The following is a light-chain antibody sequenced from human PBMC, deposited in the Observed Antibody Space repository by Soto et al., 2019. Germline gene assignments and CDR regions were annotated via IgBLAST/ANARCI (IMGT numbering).Light chain of an antibody. J-gene: IGKJ1*01. CDR1: QTISNN. CDR3: QQRSKMPLT. CDR2: GAS. Sequence: EVVMTQSPATLSVSPGERATLSCRASQTISNNLAWYQQKPGQAPRLLIYGASTRATGIPARFSGGGSGTEFTLTISSLQSEDFAIYYCQQRSKMPLTFGHGTKVDIK. V-gene: IGKV3-15*01.